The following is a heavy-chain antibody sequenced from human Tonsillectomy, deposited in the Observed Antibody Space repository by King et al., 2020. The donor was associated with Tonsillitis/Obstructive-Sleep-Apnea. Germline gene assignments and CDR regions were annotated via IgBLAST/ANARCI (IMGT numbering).Heavy chain of an antibody. CDR1: RFTFSDYY. D-gene: IGHD3-10*01. CDR3: AKDWSYCYGSGSSGWFDP. CDR2: ISISGTTI. J-gene: IGHJ5*02. Sequence: VQLVESGGGLVKPGGSLRLSCAASRFTFSDYYMSWIRQAPGKGLEWVSYISISGTTIYYADSVKGRFTISRDNAKNSLYLQMNSLRAEDTAVYYCAKDWSYCYGSGSSGWFDPWGQGTLVTVSS. V-gene: IGHV3-11*01.